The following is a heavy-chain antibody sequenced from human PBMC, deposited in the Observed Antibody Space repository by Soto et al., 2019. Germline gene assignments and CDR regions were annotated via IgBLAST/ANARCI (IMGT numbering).Heavy chain of an antibody. CDR2: IYAGDSET. V-gene: IGHV5-51*01. D-gene: IGHD2-2*01. CDR3: ARVVPGAEAWFGP. J-gene: IGHJ5*02. CDR1: GYSFISYW. Sequence: PGESLKISCKGSGYSFISYWIGWVRQMPGKGLELMGIIYAGDSETRYSPSFQGQVSISVDKSMSTAYLQWSSLRSDDTAVYYWARVVPGAEAWFGPWGQGTLVTVSS.